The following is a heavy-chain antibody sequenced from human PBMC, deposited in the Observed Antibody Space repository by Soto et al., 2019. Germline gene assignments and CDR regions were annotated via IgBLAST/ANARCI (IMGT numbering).Heavy chain of an antibody. CDR1: GGSISSAAYC. V-gene: IGHV4-30-4*01. CDR3: ARGPSGDKIDY. Sequence: SETLSLTCTVCGGSISSAAYCWSWIRQSPDKGLEWIGHIYDGGTTYSSPSLKGRVTISADTSETQFSLKLSSVSAADTAVYYCARGPSGDKIDYWGQGIQVTVSS. D-gene: IGHD7-27*01. J-gene: IGHJ4*02. CDR2: IYDGGTT.